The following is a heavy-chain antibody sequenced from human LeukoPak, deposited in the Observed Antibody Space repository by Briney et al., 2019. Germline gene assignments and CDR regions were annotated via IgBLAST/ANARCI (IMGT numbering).Heavy chain of an antibody. CDR2: IIPIFGTA. CDR3: ARTSRKITIFVNSYCYYMDV. CDR1: GGTFSSYA. J-gene: IGHJ6*03. D-gene: IGHD3-3*01. Sequence: AASVKVSCKASGGTFSSYAISWVRQAPGQGLEWMGGIIPIFGTANYAQKFQGRVTITTDESTSTAYMELSSLRSEDTAVYYCARTSRKITIFVNSYCYYMDVWGKGTTVTVSS. V-gene: IGHV1-69*05.